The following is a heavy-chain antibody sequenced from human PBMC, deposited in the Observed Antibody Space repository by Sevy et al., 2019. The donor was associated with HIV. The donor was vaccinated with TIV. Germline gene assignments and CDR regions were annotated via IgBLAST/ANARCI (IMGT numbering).Heavy chain of an antibody. Sequence: ASVKVSCKTSGYKFTDYYIHWVRQAPGQGLEWLGWTNPNRDVTKSAQKFHGRVTMTKDRSTNTAYLELSGLRSDDTAMYFCARDQEYCSTSTNTCYSGLDSWGQGTLVTVSS. D-gene: IGHD2-2*01. CDR3: ARDQEYCSTSTNTCYSGLDS. CDR1: GYKFTDYY. CDR2: TNPNRDVT. V-gene: IGHV1-2*02. J-gene: IGHJ4*02.